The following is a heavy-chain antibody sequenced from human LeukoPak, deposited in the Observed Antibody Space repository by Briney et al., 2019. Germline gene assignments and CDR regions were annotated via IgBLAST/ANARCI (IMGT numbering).Heavy chain of an antibody. V-gene: IGHV4-59*08. CDR2: IHSSGST. CDR3: GRHWGVAAGPYYQYYYMDV. D-gene: IGHD6-13*01. CDR1: YGSISGYY. Sequence: SETLSLTCTVSYGSISGYYWSWIRQPPGKGLEWIAYIHSSGSTDYNPSLKSRVTISLDTSTNKFSLKLPSVTAAGTAVYYCGRHWGVAAGPYYQYYYMDVWGRGTTVTVSS. J-gene: IGHJ6*03.